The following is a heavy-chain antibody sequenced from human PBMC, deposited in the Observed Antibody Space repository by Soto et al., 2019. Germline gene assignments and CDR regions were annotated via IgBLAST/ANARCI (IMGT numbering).Heavy chain of an antibody. CDR3: AAPRGDRSSSGYYYYGMDV. J-gene: IGHJ6*02. CDR1: GLTFSSYA. V-gene: IGHV1-69*11. CDR2: IIPILGTA. D-gene: IGHD6-6*01. Sequence: SVKVSSKASGLTFSSYAISWVRQAPGQGLEWMGWIIPILGTAKYAQKSQGRVTISAYESASTAYMELSSLRSEDAALYYCAAPRGDRSSSGYYYYGMDVWGQLTTVAVAS.